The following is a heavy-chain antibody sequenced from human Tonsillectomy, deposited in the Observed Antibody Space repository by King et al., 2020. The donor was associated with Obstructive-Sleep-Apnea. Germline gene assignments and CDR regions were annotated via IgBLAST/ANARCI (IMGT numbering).Heavy chain of an antibody. Sequence: VQLVESGAEVKKPGESLKISCKASGYSFTTYWIGWVRQMPGKGLEWMGIIYPGDSDTKCSPSFQGQVTISADKSITTAYLQWSSLKASDTAMYYCARGIIETDDTFNIWGQVTMVTVSS. CDR3: ARGIIETDDTFNI. CDR2: IYPGDSDT. J-gene: IGHJ3*02. D-gene: IGHD1-7*01. CDR1: GYSFTTYW. V-gene: IGHV5-51*01.